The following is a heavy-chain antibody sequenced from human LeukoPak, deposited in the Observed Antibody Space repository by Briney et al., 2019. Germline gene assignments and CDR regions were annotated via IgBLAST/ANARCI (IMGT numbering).Heavy chain of an antibody. CDR3: ARTGLGEFF. CDR2: IKGDGGDT. D-gene: IGHD3-16*01. J-gene: IGHJ4*02. Sequence: PGGSLRLSCPGAGLTFSNHWMTWVRQAPGKGLEWVANIKGDGGDTFYVDSVKGRFTTSRDNAHNSLFLQMNALRVEDTAVYYCARTGLGEFFWGQGTLVTVSS. V-gene: IGHV3-7*01. CDR1: GLTFSNHW.